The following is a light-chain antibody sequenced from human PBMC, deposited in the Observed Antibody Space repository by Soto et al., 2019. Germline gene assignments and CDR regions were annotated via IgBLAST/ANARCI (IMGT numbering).Light chain of an antibody. J-gene: IGLJ2*01. CDR3: AAWDDSLNGRV. Sequence: QSVLTQPPSASGTPGQRVTISCSGSSSSIGSNTVNWYQQLPGTAPKLLIYSNNQRPSGVPDRFSGSKSGTSASLAISGLQSEDEAHYYCAAWDDSLNGRVFGGGTKLTVL. CDR1: SSSIGSNT. CDR2: SNN. V-gene: IGLV1-44*01.